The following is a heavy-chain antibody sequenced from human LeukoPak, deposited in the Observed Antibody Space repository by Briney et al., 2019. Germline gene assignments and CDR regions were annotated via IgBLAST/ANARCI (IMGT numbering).Heavy chain of an antibody. CDR3: ATSYGDLDY. J-gene: IGHJ4*02. CDR2: IIPIFGTA. CDR1: GGTFSSYA. D-gene: IGHD4-17*01. Sequence: SVKVSCKASGGTFSSYAISWVRQAPGQGLEWMGGIIPIFGTANYAQKFQGRVTMTRDTSTSTVYMELSSLRSEDTAVYYCATSYGDLDYWGQGTLVTVSS. V-gene: IGHV1-69*05.